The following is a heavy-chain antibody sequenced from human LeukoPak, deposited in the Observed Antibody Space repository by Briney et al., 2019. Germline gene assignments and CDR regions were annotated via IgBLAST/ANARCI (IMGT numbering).Heavy chain of an antibody. CDR1: GDSLSTYY. Sequence: SETLSLTCTASGDSLSTYYWSGIRRPPGKGLEWIVDVYHSGGTNYNPSLRSRVTMSVDTSKNQFSLTLGSVTAADTAVYYCSRDAYSYGSGSPGGGYYYYYMDAWGKGTPVIVSS. V-gene: IGHV4-59*01. CDR3: SRDAYSYGSGSPGGGYYYYYMDA. J-gene: IGHJ6*03. CDR2: VYHSGGT. D-gene: IGHD3-10*01.